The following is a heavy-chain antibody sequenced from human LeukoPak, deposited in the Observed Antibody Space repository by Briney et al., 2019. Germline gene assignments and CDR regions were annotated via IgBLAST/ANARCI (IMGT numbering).Heavy chain of an antibody. CDR3: ARHGSIVGTTTGVDF. CDR1: GSRFTTYW. D-gene: IGHD1-26*01. CDR2: IYPGDSDT. Sequence: GASLQISCQASGSRFTTYWIAWVRQLPGKGLEWMGIIYPGDSDTTYSPSFQGQVIISADRSISTTYLQWSSLKASDTAMYYCARHGSIVGTTTGVDFWGQGTLVTVSS. V-gene: IGHV5-51*01. J-gene: IGHJ4*02.